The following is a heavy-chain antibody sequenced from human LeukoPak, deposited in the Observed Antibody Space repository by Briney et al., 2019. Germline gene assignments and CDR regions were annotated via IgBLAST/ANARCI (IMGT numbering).Heavy chain of an antibody. CDR3: ARIGHHPPRTTVTTEVPDY. CDR2: IIPIFGTA. V-gene: IGHV1-69*06. J-gene: IGHJ4*02. CDR1: GGTFSGYA. D-gene: IGHD4-11*01. Sequence: ASVKVSCKASGGTFSGYAISWVRQAPGQGLEWMGGIIPIFGTANYAQKFQGRVTITADKSTSTAYMELSSLRSEDTAVYYCARIGHHPPRTTVTTEVPDYWGQGTLVTVSS.